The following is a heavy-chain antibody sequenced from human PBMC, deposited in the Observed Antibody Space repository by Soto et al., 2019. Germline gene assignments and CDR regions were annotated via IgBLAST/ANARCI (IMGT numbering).Heavy chain of an antibody. CDR2: IYYSGST. CDR1: GGSVSRGTNY. Sequence: QVQLQESGPGLVKPSETLSLTCTVSGGSVSRGTNYWGWIRQPLGKGLEWIGYIYYSGSTNYSPSPKSRVTISVDTSKNQFSMKLSSVTAADTAVYYFARGETAMVLGTVDYWGPGTLVTVSS. CDR3: ARGETAMVLGTVDY. V-gene: IGHV4-61*01. J-gene: IGHJ4*02. D-gene: IGHD5-18*01.